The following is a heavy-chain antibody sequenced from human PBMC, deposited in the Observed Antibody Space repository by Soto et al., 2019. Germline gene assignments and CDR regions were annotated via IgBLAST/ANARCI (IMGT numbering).Heavy chain of an antibody. D-gene: IGHD3-10*01. V-gene: IGHV4-59*01. J-gene: IGHJ5*02. CDR1: GGSISSYY. CDR2: IYYSGST. CDR3: AKYGSGSYYWFDP. Sequence: QVQLQELGPGLVKPSETLSLTCTVSGGSISSYYWSWIRQPPGKGLEWIGYIYYSGSTNYNPSLKSRVTISVDTSKNQFSLKLSSVTAADTAVYYCAKYGSGSYYWFDPWGQGTLVTVSS.